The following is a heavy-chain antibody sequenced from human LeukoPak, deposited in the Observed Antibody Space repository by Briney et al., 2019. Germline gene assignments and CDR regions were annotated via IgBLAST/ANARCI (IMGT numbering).Heavy chain of an antibody. Sequence: SQTLSLTCTVSGGSISSGGYYWSWLRPRQGKGLEWIGYIYYSGSTYYNPSLKSRVTISVDTSKNQFSLKLSSVTAADTAVYYCARTSSGRIAAAGYYGMDVWGQGTTVTVSS. CDR2: IYYSGST. CDR1: GGSISSGGYY. D-gene: IGHD6-13*01. V-gene: IGHV4-31*03. J-gene: IGHJ6*02. CDR3: ARTSSGRIAAAGYYGMDV.